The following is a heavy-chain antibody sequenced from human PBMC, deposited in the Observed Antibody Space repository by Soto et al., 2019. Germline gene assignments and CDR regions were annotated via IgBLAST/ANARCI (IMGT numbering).Heavy chain of an antibody. V-gene: IGHV3-7*01. CDR1: GFTLSDFS. CDR2: IKYDGSEE. CDR3: VTDLNWQGH. J-gene: IGHJ4*02. Sequence: PGGSLRLSCAASGFTLSDFSMHWVRQAAGKGLECVANIKYDGSEEYYVDSVKGRFTISRDNAKNSLYLQMNSLRDEDSAVYYCVTDLNWQGHWGQGTLVTVSS.